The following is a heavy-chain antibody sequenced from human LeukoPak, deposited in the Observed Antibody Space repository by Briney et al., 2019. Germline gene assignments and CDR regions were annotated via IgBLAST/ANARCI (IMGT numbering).Heavy chain of an antibody. CDR3: ARAIAAAGADAFDI. D-gene: IGHD6-13*01. CDR1: GYTFPNYA. Sequence: ASVKVSCKASGYTFPNYAISWVRQAPGQGLEWMGWISPSNGNTNYAQKLQGRVTMTTDTSTSTAYMELRSLRSDDTAVYYCARAIAAAGADAFDIWGQGTMVTVSS. J-gene: IGHJ3*02. V-gene: IGHV1-18*01. CDR2: ISPSNGNT.